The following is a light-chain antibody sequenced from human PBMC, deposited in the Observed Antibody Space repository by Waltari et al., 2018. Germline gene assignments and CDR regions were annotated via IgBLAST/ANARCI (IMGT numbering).Light chain of an antibody. J-gene: IGKJ2*01. CDR2: SAS. CDR3: QQNYASPFT. V-gene: IGKV1-39*01. CDR1: QTVTSD. Sequence: DIQMTQSPSTLSASIGDRVLITCRASQTVTSDLHWFQQRPGKPPKHLIYSASTLQSGVSSRFSGSGSGTDFTLTINNLQPDDFATYFCQQNYASPFTFGQGTKLDMK.